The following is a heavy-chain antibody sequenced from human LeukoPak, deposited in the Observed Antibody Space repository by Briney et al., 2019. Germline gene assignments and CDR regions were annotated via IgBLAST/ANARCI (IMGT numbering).Heavy chain of an antibody. Sequence: SCKASGGTFSSYAISWVRQAPGKGLEWVAVISDDGNTKYYADSVKGRFTISRDNSQNTHYLQMNSLRPEDTAVYYYAKEFANRPDYFDYWGQGTLVTVSS. CDR1: GGTFSSYA. V-gene: IGHV3-30*18. J-gene: IGHJ4*02. CDR2: ISDDGNTK. D-gene: IGHD3-16*01. CDR3: AKEFANRPDYFDY.